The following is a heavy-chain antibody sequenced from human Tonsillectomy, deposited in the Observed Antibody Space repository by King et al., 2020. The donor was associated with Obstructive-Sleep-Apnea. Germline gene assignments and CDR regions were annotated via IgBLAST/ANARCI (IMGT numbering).Heavy chain of an antibody. Sequence: VQLVESGGGLVKPGGSLRLSCAASGFIFNSYNMNWVRQAPGKGLEWVSSISSSSSDIYYADSLKGRFTISRDNAKNSLYLQMNSLRAEDTAVYYCARAPGYCSGGSCSPFDYWGQGTLVTVSS. D-gene: IGHD2-15*01. J-gene: IGHJ4*02. CDR1: GFIFNSYN. CDR2: ISSSSSDI. V-gene: IGHV3-21*01. CDR3: ARAPGYCSGGSCSPFDY.